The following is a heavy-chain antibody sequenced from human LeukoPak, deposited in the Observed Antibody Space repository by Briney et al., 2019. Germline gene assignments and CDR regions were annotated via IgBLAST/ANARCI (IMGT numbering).Heavy chain of an antibody. CDR1: GGSISSGSYY. V-gene: IGHV4-61*02. D-gene: IGHD6-13*01. J-gene: IGHJ4*02. Sequence: SETLSLTCTVSGGSISSGSYYWSWIRQPAGKGLEWIGRIYTSGSTYYNPSLKSRVTISVDTSKNQFSLKLSSVTAADTAVYYCATPPGYSSSWYDYWGQGTLVTVSS. CDR2: IYTSGST. CDR3: ATPPGYSSSWYDY.